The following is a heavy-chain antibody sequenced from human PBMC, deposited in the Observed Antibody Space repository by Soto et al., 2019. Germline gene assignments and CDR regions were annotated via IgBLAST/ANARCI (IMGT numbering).Heavy chain of an antibody. J-gene: IGHJ6*02. CDR2: INPIFGTA. V-gene: IGHV1-69*13. CDR1: GGTFSRYA. CDR3: ARDLTPNAYYDFWSGYYSPEDYYGMDV. Sequence: GASVKVSCKGSGGTFSRYASSWVRQAPGQGGEWMGGINPIFGTANYPQMFQGRVTITADGSTSTAYMELSSLRSEDTAVYYCARDLTPNAYYDFWSGYYSPEDYYGMDVWGQGTTVTVSS. D-gene: IGHD3-3*01.